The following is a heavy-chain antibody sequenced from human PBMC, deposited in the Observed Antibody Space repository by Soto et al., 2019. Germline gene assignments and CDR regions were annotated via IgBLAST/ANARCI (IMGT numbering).Heavy chain of an antibody. J-gene: IGHJ3*01. V-gene: IGHV3-74*01. CDR2: ISGDGSST. D-gene: IGHD1-7*01. Sequence: EVQLVDSGGGLVQPGGSLRLSCAASEFTFRSYWMHWVRQSPGKGLVWVSRISGDGSSTNYADSVKGRFTISIDNAKNTVYLQIDSLRAEDTAVYYCARSLPGTYGAFDLWGQGTVVTVSS. CDR1: EFTFRSYW. CDR3: ARSLPGTYGAFDL.